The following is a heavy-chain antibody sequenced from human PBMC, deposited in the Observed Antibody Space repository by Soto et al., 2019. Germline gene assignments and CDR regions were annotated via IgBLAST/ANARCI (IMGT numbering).Heavy chain of an antibody. CDR1: GYSVSSSDYY. CDR2: MFYSGLT. Sequence: SETLSLTCSVSGYSVSSSDYYWAWIRQPPGKGLEWIGSMFYSGLTYYNPSLKSRVTLSVDTSKNQFSVKLSSVTAADTAVYYCAREPLTGVGRAFDIWGQGTMVTVSS. J-gene: IGHJ3*02. CDR3: AREPLTGVGRAFDI. V-gene: IGHV4-39*02. D-gene: IGHD7-27*01.